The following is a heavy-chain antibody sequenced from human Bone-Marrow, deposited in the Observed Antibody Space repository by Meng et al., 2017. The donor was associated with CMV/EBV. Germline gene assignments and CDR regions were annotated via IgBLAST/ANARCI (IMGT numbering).Heavy chain of an antibody. J-gene: IGHJ6*02. D-gene: IGHD6-13*01. CDR1: GYTFTSYG. V-gene: IGHV1-18*01. CDR2: ISAYNGNT. Sequence: ASVKVSCKASGYTFTSYGISWVRQAPGQGLEWMGWISAYNGNTNYAQKLQGRVTMTTDTSTSTAYIELSSLRSEDTAVYYCARDARIAALRYYGMDVWGQGTTVTVSS. CDR3: ARDARIAALRYYGMDV.